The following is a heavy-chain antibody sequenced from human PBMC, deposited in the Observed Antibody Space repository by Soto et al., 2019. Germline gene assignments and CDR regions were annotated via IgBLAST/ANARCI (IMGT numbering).Heavy chain of an antibody. J-gene: IGHJ4*02. V-gene: IGHV3-11*01. D-gene: IGHD6-19*01. Sequence: QVQLVESGGGLVKPGGSPRLSCAASGFTFSGYYMSWIRQAPGKGLEWISYISSSGTTENYADSVKGRFTVSRDNAKNSLYLQVNSLRAEDTAVYYCARDRGAVVGQYFDYWGQGTLVTVSS. CDR2: ISSSGTTE. CDR3: ARDRGAVVGQYFDY. CDR1: GFTFSGYY.